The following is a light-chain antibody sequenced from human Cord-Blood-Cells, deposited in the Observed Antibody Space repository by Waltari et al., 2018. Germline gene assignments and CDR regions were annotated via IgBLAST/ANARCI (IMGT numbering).Light chain of an antibody. J-gene: IGKJ2*03. CDR3: QQSYSTPYS. CDR2: AAS. Sequence: DIQMTQSPSSLSASVGDRVTITGRASQSISSYLNWYQQKPGKATKLLIYAASSLQSGVPSRFSGSGSGTDFTLTISSLQPEDFATYYCQQSYSTPYSFGQGTKLEIK. V-gene: IGKV1-39*01. CDR1: QSISSY.